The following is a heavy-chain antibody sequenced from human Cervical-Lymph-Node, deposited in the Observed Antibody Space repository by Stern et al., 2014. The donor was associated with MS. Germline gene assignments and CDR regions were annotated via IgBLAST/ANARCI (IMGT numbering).Heavy chain of an antibody. J-gene: IGHJ4*02. V-gene: IGHV1-3*01. CDR2: INAGNGNT. CDR3: ARDPLSYYFDDTGDYYFDY. CDR1: GYTFSSYS. Sequence: QVQLVQSGAEAKKPGASVKISCKASGYTFSSYSLHWVRQAPGQRPEWMGWINAGNGNTKSSQKFQGRVTLARDTSASTAYMELTSLRSEDTAVYYCARDPLSYYFDDTGDYYFDYWGQGTLVTVSS. D-gene: IGHD3-22*01.